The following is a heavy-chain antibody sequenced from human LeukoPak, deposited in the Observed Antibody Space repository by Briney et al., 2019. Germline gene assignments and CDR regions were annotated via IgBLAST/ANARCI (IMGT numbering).Heavy chain of an antibody. CDR2: IYYTGST. D-gene: IGHD6-6*01. V-gene: IGHV4-59*08. Sequence: SSETLSLTCSVSGGSISSLYWSWIRQPPGKGLEWIGYIYYTGSTNYNPSLKSRVTMFVDMSKNQFSLRLSSVAAADTAVYYCARHRAYSSSSPFDYWGQGTLVTVSS. CDR1: GGSISSLY. CDR3: ARHRAYSSSSPFDY. J-gene: IGHJ4*02.